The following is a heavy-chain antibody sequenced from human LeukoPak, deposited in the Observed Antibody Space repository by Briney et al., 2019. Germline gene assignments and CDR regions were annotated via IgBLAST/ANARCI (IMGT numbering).Heavy chain of an antibody. D-gene: IGHD6-19*01. Sequence: SETLSLTCGVSGGSFSSHYWTWIRQPPGKGLEWIGETNPRGSTNYNPSLEGRVTVSADTSRNQLSLSLTSVTAADSAVYFCARGLRQGSAWSWGPKEKSYQYMDVWGTGTTVIASS. J-gene: IGHJ6*04. CDR1: GGSFSSHY. V-gene: IGHV4-34*01. CDR2: TNPRGST. CDR3: ARGLRQGSAWSWGPKEKSYQYMDV.